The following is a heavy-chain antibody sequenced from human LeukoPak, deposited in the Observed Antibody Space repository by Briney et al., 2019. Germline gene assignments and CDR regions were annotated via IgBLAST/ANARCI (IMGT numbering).Heavy chain of an antibody. V-gene: IGHV4-61*01. D-gene: IGHD3-3*01. J-gene: IGHJ4*02. CDR1: GGSVNSGSYY. CDR2: IYYSGST. CDR3: ATIDFWSGYYYFDY. Sequence: SETLSLTCTVSGGSVNSGSYYWSWIRQPPGKGLEWLGYIYYSGSTNYNPPLRSRVTISIDTSKNQFSLKLSSVTAADTAVYYCATIDFWSGYYYFDYWGQGTLVTVSS.